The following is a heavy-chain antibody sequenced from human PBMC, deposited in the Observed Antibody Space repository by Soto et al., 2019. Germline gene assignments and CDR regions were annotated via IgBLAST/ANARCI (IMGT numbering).Heavy chain of an antibody. J-gene: IGHJ6*02. CDR1: GGTFRSSA. CDR2: IIPIFPTP. CDR3: ARDKDRLQLGGNYYYIMDV. V-gene: IGHV1-69*12. Sequence: QVQLVQSGAEVKKPGSSVKLSCKASGGTFRSSAISWVRQAPGQGLEWMGGIIPIFPTPDYAQKFQDRVTITADXSXXXAXXELSSLRSEDTAVYYCARDKDRLQLGGNYYYIMDVWGQGTTVTVSS. D-gene: IGHD5-12*01.